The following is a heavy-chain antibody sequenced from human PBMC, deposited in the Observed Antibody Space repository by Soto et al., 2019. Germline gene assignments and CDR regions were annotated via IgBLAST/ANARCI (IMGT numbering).Heavy chain of an antibody. CDR2: INSDGSTT. CDR1: GFTFSSSW. V-gene: IGHV3-74*01. D-gene: IGHD6-19*01. Sequence: EVQLVESGGGLVQPGGSLRLSCAASGFTFSSSWMHWVRQAPGKGLVWVSRINSDGSTTSYADSVKGRFTISRDNGKKTLYLQMNSLRAEDTAVYYCARIGLGRQWMPCDYWGQGTLATVSS. CDR3: ARIGLGRQWMPCDY. J-gene: IGHJ4*02.